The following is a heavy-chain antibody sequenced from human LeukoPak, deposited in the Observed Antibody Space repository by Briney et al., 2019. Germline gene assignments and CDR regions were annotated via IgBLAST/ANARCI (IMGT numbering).Heavy chain of an antibody. J-gene: IGHJ5*02. CDR2: TYYRSKWYN. CDR1: GDSVSSNSAA. Sequence: SQTLSLTCAISGDSVSSNSAAWNWIRQSPSRGLEWLGRTYYRSKWYNDYAVSVKSRITINPDTSKNQFSLKLSSVTAADTAVYYCARGYYDFWSGWSVSAHGNNWFDPWGQGTLVTVSS. V-gene: IGHV6-1*01. CDR3: ARGYYDFWSGWSVSAHGNNWFDP. D-gene: IGHD3-3*01.